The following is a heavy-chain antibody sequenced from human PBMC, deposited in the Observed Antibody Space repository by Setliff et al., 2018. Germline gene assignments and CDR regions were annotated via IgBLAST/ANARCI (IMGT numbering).Heavy chain of an antibody. CDR3: TVYNTGSSKDHY. V-gene: IGHV4-34*01. CDR1: RGSFTDYY. D-gene: IGHD2-8*02. CDR2: INHRGRT. J-gene: IGHJ4*02. Sequence: SETLSLTCAVYRGSFTDYYWDWIRQSPGKGLEWIGEINHRGRTYYNPSLKSRLTLSVDRSKNQFSLNLRSVTAADTALYYCTVYNTGSSKDHYWGQGTPVTV.